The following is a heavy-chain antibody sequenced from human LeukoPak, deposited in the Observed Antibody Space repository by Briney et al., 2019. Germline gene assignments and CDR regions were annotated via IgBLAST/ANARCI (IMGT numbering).Heavy chain of an antibody. J-gene: IGHJ4*02. D-gene: IGHD6-13*01. CDR1: GGSISSGGYY. CDR2: IYHSGST. Sequence: SETLSLTCTVSGGSISSGGYYWSWIRQPPGKGLEWIGYIYHSGSTYYNPSLKSRVTISVDRSKNQFSLKLSSVTAADTAVYYCARAGGYIAAAGVFDYWGQGTLVTVSS. V-gene: IGHV4-30-2*01. CDR3: ARAGGYIAAAGVFDY.